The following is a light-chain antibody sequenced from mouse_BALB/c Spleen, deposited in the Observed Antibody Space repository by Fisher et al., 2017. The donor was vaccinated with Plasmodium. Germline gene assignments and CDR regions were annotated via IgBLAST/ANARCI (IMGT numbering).Light chain of an antibody. CDR2: YTS. CDR3: QQSDSWPLT. CDR1: QTVNNN. J-gene: IGKJ5*01. Sequence: IVITQSTVTLSVTPGDSVSLSCRASQTVNNNLHWYQQKSHESPRLLINYTSQSISGTPSRFSGSGSGTDFTLSINRVETEDFGMYFCQQSDSWPLTFGAGTKLELK. V-gene: IGKV5-43*01.